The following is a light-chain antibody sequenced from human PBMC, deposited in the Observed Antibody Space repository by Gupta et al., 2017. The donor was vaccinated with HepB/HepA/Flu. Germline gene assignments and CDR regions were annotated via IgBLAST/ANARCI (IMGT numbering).Light chain of an antibody. CDR3: QQYNNGPLT. CDR2: GAS. J-gene: IGKJ5*01. CDR1: QSVSSN. Sequence: EIVMTQSPATLSVSPGERATLSCRASQSVSSNLAWYQQKPGQAPRLLIYGASTRATGIPARFSGSGSGKEFTLTISSLQSEDGAVYYCQQYNNGPLTFGQGTRLEMK. V-gene: IGKV3-15*01.